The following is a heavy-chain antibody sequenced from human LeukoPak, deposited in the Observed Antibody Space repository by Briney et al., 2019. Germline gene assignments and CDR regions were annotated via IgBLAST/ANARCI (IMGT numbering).Heavy chain of an antibody. D-gene: IGHD4-11*01. CDR1: GDSMTRGGYY. CDR3: ARAVDYRNYFDY. J-gene: IGHJ4*02. CDR2: IYHSGTT. V-gene: IGHV4-31*03. Sequence: PSETLSLTCTVSGDSMTRGGYYWSWVRQHPGKGLEWVRFIYHSGTTFYNPSLESRATISVDTSQNQFSLKLTSVTAADTAVYYCARAVDYRNYFDYWGQGTLVTVSS.